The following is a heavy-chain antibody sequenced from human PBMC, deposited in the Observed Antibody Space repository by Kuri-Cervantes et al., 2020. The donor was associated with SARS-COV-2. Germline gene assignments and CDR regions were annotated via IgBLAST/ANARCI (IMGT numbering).Heavy chain of an antibody. V-gene: IGHV3-7*05. CDR1: GFTFSSYW. CDR2: IKQDGSEK. CDR3: ARVQDYYSNSQFDY. J-gene: IGHJ4*02. D-gene: IGHD4-11*01. Sequence: RGSLRLSCAASGFTFSSYWMSWVRQAPGKGLEWVANIKQDGSEKYYVDSVKGRFTISRDNAKNSLYLQMNSLRAEDTAVYYCARVQDYYSNSQFDYWGQGTLVTVSS.